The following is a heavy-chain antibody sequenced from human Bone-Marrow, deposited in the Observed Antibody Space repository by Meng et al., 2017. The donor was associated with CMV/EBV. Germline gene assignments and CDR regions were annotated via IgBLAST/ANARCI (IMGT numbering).Heavy chain of an antibody. Sequence: GESLKISCVASGFTSSKFWMSWVRQVPGKGLEWVASTKEDGSEKYFVDSVKGRFTISRDNARNSLYLQMNSLRAEDTAVYYCARAGAAAGAFDHWGQGTLVTVSS. V-gene: IGHV3-7*01. CDR3: ARAGAAAGAFDH. J-gene: IGHJ4*02. CDR1: GFTSSKFW. CDR2: TKEDGSEK. D-gene: IGHD6-13*01.